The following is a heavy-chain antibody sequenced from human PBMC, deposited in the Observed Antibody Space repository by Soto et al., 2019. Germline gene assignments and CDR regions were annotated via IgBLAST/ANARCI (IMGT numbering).Heavy chain of an antibody. CDR2: INHSGST. CDR3: ARAGYCSSTSCYYGGYYFDY. D-gene: IGHD2-2*03. V-gene: IGHV4-34*01. CDR1: GGSFSGYY. Sequence: QVQLQQWGAGLLKPSETLSLTCAVYGGSFSGYYWSWIRQPPGKGLEWIGEINHSGSTNYNPSLKSRVPISVDTSKNQFSLKLSSVTAADTTVYYCARAGYCSSTSCYYGGYYFDYWGQGTLVTVSS. J-gene: IGHJ4*02.